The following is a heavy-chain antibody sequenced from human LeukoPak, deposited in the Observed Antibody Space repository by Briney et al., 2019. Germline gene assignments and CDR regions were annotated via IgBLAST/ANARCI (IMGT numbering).Heavy chain of an antibody. V-gene: IGHV3-23*01. CDR3: ARGDCSSGTCYRALNT. D-gene: IGHD2-15*01. J-gene: IGHJ3*02. CDR2: ISGSGGST. CDR1: GFTFSSYA. Sequence: GGSLRLSCAASGFTFSSYAMSWVRQAPGKGLEWISAISGSGGSTYYADSVKGRFTISRDNSKNTLYLQMNSLRAEDTAVYYCARGDCSSGTCYRALNTWGQGTMVTVSS.